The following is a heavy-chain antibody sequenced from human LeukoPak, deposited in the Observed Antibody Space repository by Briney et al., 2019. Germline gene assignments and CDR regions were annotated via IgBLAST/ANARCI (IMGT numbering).Heavy chain of an antibody. V-gene: IGHV4-59*12. Sequence: PSETLSLTCTVSGGSLSYYYWSWIRQAPGKGLEWLGYSYHSGSTNYNPSLKSRVTMSVNTSKNQFSLKLSSVTAADTAVYYCARDHIVVVPADATHYMDVWGKGTTVTVSS. CDR1: GGSLSYYY. J-gene: IGHJ6*03. D-gene: IGHD2-2*01. CDR3: ARDHIVVVPADATHYMDV. CDR2: SYHSGST.